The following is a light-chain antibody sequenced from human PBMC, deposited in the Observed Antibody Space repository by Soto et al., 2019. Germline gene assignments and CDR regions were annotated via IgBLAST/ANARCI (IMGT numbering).Light chain of an antibody. Sequence: DIQMTQSPSTLSGSVGDRVTITCRASQTISSWLAWYQQKPGKAPKLLIYGASSLASGVPSRFSGSGSGTEFTLTISSLQPDDFATYYCQQYNSYSQTFGQGTKVDIK. V-gene: IGKV1-5*01. J-gene: IGKJ1*01. CDR2: GAS. CDR1: QTISSW. CDR3: QQYNSYSQT.